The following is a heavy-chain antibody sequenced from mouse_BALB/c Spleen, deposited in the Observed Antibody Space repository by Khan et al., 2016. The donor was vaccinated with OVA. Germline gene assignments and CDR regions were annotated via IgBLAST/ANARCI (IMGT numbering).Heavy chain of an antibody. Sequence: EVELVESGGGLVKPGGSLKLSCAASGFTFSTYAMSWVRQTPEKRLEWVATISSDGDYTYFPYYVTGRLTVTRENARNTLCLQMTSLRSEDTAMYYCARSPDGNFAYWGQGNLVTVCA. D-gene: IGHD2-1*01. CDR1: GFTFSTYA. J-gene: IGHJ3*01. V-gene: IGHV5-9-3*01. CDR3: ARSPDGNFAY. CDR2: ISSDGDYT.